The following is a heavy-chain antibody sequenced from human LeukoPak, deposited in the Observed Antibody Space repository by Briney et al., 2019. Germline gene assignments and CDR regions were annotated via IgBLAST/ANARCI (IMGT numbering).Heavy chain of an antibody. D-gene: IGHD2-15*01. J-gene: IGHJ4*02. Sequence: SETLSLTCAVYGGSFSGYYWSWIRQPPGKGLEWIGSIHHSGNTYYNPSLKSRVTISVDTSKNQLSLKLSSVSAADTAVYYCARGPTPAPQYYFDYWGQGTLVTVSS. CDR2: IHHSGNT. CDR1: GGSFSGYY. CDR3: ARGPTPAPQYYFDY. V-gene: IGHV4-34*01.